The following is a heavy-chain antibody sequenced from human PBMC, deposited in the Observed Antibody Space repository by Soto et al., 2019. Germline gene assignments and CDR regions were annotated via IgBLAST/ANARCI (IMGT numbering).Heavy chain of an antibody. CDR1: GESISSGGYY. J-gene: IGHJ4*02. CDR2: IYDSESA. V-gene: IGHV4-31*01. CDR3: ARASSSSSAADY. D-gene: IGHD6-6*01. Sequence: QVQLQESGPGLVKASQTLSLICSVSGESISSGGYYWSWIRHHPGKGLEWIGYIYDSESAYYNPSLKSLVTISMDTSKNHFAMKLSSVTAADTAVYYCARASSSSSAADYWGQGTLIPVSS.